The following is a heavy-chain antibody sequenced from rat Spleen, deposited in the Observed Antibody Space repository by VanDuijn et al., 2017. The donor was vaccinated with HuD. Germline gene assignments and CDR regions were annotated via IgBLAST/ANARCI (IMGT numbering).Heavy chain of an antibody. Sequence: EVQLVESGGGLVQPGRSLKVSCAASGFIFNNYDMAWVRQTPTKGLEWVASISPSGGGTYYRDSVKGRFTVSRDNTRNTQFLQMDSLRSEDTATYYCARQDTSGYSNWFTYWGQGTLVTVSS. D-gene: IGHD4-3*01. V-gene: IGHV5S13*01. J-gene: IGHJ3*01. CDR3: ARQDTSGYSNWFTY. CDR1: GFIFNNYD. CDR2: ISPSGGGT.